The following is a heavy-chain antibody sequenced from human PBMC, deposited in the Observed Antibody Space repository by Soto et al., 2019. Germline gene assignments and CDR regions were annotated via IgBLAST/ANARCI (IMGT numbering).Heavy chain of an antibody. Sequence: QVQLVESGGGVVQPGRSLRLSCAASGFTFSSYGMHWFRQAPGKGLEWVTVISYDGSNKYYADSVKGRFTISRDNSKNTLYLQMNSLRAEDTAVYYCAKVIWFGEDDFDYWGQGTLVTVSS. J-gene: IGHJ4*02. CDR2: ISYDGSNK. CDR3: AKVIWFGEDDFDY. D-gene: IGHD3-10*01. V-gene: IGHV3-30*18. CDR1: GFTFSSYG.